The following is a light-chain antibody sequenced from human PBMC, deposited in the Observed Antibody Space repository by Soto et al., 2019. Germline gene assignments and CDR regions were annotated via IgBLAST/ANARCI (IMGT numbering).Light chain of an antibody. V-gene: IGLV2-14*03. J-gene: IGLJ1*01. CDR1: SSDVGAYHY. Sequence: QSVLTQPASVSGSPGQSIAISCTGTSSDVGAYHYVSWYQQHPDKAPKLIIYEVSHRPAGVSNRFSASKYVNTATLTISGLQTEDEADYYCASHTTSNTRVFGTGTKLTVL. CDR3: ASHTTSNTRV. CDR2: EVS.